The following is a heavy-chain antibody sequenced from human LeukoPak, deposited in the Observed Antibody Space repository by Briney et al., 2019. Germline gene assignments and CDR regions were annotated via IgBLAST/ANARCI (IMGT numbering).Heavy chain of an antibody. CDR3: AKATRGYSSSWYRDDAFDI. CDR1: GFTFDDYA. CDR2: ISWNSGSI. J-gene: IGHJ3*02. D-gene: IGHD6-13*01. Sequence: GRSLRLSCAASGFTFDDYAMHWVRQAPGKGLEWVSGISWNSGSIGYADSVKGRFTISRDNAKNSLYLQMNSLRAEDMALYYCAKATRGYSSSWYRDDAFDIWGQGTMVTVSS. V-gene: IGHV3-9*03.